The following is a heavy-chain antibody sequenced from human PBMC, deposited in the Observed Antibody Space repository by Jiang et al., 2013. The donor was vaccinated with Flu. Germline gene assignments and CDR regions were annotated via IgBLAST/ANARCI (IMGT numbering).Heavy chain of an antibody. CDR2: INGDGSTT. V-gene: IGHV3-74*01. CDR3: ARVPTGNYQFDY. J-gene: IGHJ4*02. CDR1: GFTFSSYW. D-gene: IGHD2-2*01. Sequence: VQLVESGGGLVQPGGSLRLSCAASGFTFSSYWMHWVRQAPGKGLVWVSRINGDGSTTSYADSVKGRFTISRDNAKNTLYLQMNSLRAEDTAVYYCARVPTGNYQFDYWGQGTLVTVSS.